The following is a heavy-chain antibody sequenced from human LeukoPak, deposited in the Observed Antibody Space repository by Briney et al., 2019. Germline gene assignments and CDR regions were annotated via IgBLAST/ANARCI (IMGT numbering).Heavy chain of an antibody. Sequence: ASVKVSCKASGYTFTNYDINWVRRATGQGLEWMGWMNPNSGHTGYAQKFQDRVTMTRNTSISTAYMELSSLRSEDTAVYYCARTPGRGSYRYTDWGQGTLVTVSS. J-gene: IGHJ4*02. CDR1: GYTFTNYD. D-gene: IGHD3-16*02. CDR2: MNPNSGHT. CDR3: ARTPGRGSYRYTD. V-gene: IGHV1-8*01.